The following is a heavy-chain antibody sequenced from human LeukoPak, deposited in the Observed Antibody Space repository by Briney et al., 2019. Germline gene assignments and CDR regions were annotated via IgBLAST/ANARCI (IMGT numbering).Heavy chain of an antibody. CDR1: GFTFSNYG. Sequence: GGSLRLSCAASGFTFSNYGMHWVRQAPGKGLEWVSLISGDGGSTYYADSVKGRFTISRDNSKNSLYLQMNSLRTEDTALYYCARGYYYDSSGYYLSDAFDIWGQGTMVTVSS. J-gene: IGHJ3*02. V-gene: IGHV3-43*02. CDR3: ARGYYYDSSGYYLSDAFDI. D-gene: IGHD3-22*01. CDR2: ISGDGGST.